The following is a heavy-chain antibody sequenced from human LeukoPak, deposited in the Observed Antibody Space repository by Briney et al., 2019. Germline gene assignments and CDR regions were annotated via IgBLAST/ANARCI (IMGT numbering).Heavy chain of an antibody. D-gene: IGHD3-9*01. Sequence: VKVSCKASGYTFTTYDINWVRQATGQGLEWMGWMNPNSGNTGYAQRFQGRVTMTRDTSINTAYMELSSLTSEDTAVYYCARETTIPPYYFDYWGLGTLVTVSS. V-gene: IGHV1-8*01. CDR2: MNPNSGNT. CDR3: ARETTIPPYYFDY. CDR1: GYTFTTYD. J-gene: IGHJ4*02.